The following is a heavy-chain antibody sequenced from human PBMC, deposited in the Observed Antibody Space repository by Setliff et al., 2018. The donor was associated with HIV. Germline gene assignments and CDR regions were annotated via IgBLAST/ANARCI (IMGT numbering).Heavy chain of an antibody. V-gene: IGHV4-59*10. CDR1: GGSFSGYY. Sequence: KASETLSLTCAVYGGSFSGYYWSWIRQPAGKGLEWIGRIYTSGSTNYNPSLKSRVTISVDTSKNQFSLKLSSVSAADTAVYYCARVSKTYWYSIPRDYYHHMDVWGKGTTVTVSS. CDR3: ARVSKTYWYSIPRDYYHHMDV. J-gene: IGHJ6*03. CDR2: IYTSGST. D-gene: IGHD2-8*02.